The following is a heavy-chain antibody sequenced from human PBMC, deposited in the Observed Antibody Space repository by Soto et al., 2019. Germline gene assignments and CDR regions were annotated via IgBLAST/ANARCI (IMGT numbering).Heavy chain of an antibody. CDR1: GCTFSSYS. J-gene: IGHJ3*02. CDR2: ISSSSSYI. CDR3: ARDSSSWYNAFDI. D-gene: IGHD6-13*01. Sequence: GGSLRLSCAASGCTFSSYSMNWVRQAAGKGLEWVSFISSSSSYIYNADSVKGRFTISRDNAKNSLYLQMNSPRAEDTAVYYCARDSSSWYNAFDIWGQGTMVTVSS. V-gene: IGHV3-21*01.